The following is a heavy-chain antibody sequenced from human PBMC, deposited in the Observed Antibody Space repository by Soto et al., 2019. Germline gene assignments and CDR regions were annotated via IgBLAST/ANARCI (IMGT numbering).Heavy chain of an antibody. V-gene: IGHV1-69*06. D-gene: IGHD6-6*01. CDR3: ARDVGMFYSSSTNDY. Sequence: GASVKVSCKASGGTFSSYAISWVRQAPGQGLEWMGGIIPIFGTANYAQKFQGRVTITADKSTSTAYMELSSLRSEDTAVYYCARDVGMFYSSSTNDYWGQGTLVTVSS. J-gene: IGHJ4*02. CDR1: GGTFSSYA. CDR2: IIPIFGTA.